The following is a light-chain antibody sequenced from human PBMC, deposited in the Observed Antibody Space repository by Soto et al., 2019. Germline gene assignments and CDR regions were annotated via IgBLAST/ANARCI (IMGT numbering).Light chain of an antibody. Sequence: DIQMTQSLSSLSASXXDIVXITCPASQSVDTYLNGDQQRPGTAPHXXCDSASTLQRVGPAMFSGRGSGTEFTLTISGLLPEDFATYRCQQLKTLPFTFGQGTRLDIK. CDR2: SAS. V-gene: IGKV1-9*01. J-gene: IGKJ5*01. CDR3: QQLKTLPFT. CDR1: QSVDTY.